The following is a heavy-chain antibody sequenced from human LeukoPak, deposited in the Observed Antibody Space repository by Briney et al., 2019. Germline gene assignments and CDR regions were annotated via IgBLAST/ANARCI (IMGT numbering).Heavy chain of an antibody. CDR1: GGSISSYY. V-gene: IGHV4-59*01. J-gene: IGHJ4*02. CDR2: IYYSGST. D-gene: IGHD4-17*01. CDR3: ARRDYEGLNYFDY. Sequence: SETLSLTCTVSGGSISSYYWSWIRQPPGKGLEWIGYIYYSGSTNYNPSLKSRVTISADTSKNQFSLKLSSVTAADTAVYYCARRDYEGLNYFDYWGQGTLVTVSS.